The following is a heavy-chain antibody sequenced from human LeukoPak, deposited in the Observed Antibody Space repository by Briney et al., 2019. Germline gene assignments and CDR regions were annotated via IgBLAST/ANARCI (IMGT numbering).Heavy chain of an antibody. CDR1: GFTFSSYS. CDR2: ISSSSSYI. CDR3: ARDLAVTTPLTTLDYGMDV. V-gene: IGHV3-21*01. J-gene: IGHJ6*02. D-gene: IGHD4-17*01. Sequence: GGSLRLSCAASGFTFSSYSMNWVRQAPGKGQEWVSSISSSSSYIYYADSVKGRFTISRDNAKNSLYLQMNSLRAEDTAVYYCARDLAVTTPLTTLDYGMDVWGQGTTVTVSS.